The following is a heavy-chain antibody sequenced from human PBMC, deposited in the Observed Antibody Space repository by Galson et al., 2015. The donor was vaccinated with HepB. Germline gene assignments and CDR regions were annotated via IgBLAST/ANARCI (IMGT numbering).Heavy chain of an antibody. CDR1: GYNFISFG. V-gene: IGHV1-18*01. CDR3: ARETSSTDRGVYDH. CDR2: IGAFNGNT. J-gene: IGHJ4*02. D-gene: IGHD3-10*01. Sequence: SVKVSCKASGYNFISFGITWVRQAPGQAFEWLGWIGAFNGNTDYAQKFQGRVTVTWDTSASTVHMDLRSLRLDDTAVYYCARETSSTDRGVYDHWGQGTLVTVAS.